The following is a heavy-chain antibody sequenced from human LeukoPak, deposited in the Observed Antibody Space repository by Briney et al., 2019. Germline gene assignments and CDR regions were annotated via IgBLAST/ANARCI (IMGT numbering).Heavy chain of an antibody. D-gene: IGHD2-2*01. Sequence: GSSVTVSCKASGYTFTNYVISWVRQAPGQGREGMGWISAYNGNTNYAQNVQGRVTMTTDTSTSTAYMELRSLRSDDTAVYYCATDYSLYCSSTSCYFSWGQGTLVTVSS. CDR1: GYTFTNYV. CDR2: ISAYNGNT. V-gene: IGHV1-18*01. J-gene: IGHJ5*02. CDR3: ATDYSLYCSSTSCYFS.